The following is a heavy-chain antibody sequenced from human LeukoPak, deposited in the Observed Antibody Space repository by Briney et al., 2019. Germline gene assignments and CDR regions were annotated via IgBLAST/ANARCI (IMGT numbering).Heavy chain of an antibody. CDR3: ARLSTRLLDH. CDR1: GNTFTNYW. J-gene: IGHJ4*02. Sequence: GESLKISCKGSGNTFTNYWIGWVRQLPGKGLEWMGIIYPGDSETRYSPSFQGQITMSVDKSSSTAYLQWATLKASDTAIYFCARLSTRLLDHWGQGTRVTVSS. CDR2: IYPGDSET. V-gene: IGHV5-51*01. D-gene: IGHD3-3*01.